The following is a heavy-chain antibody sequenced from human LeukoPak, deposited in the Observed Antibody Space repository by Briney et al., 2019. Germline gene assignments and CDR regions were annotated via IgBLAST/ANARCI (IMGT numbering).Heavy chain of an antibody. V-gene: IGHV1-2*02. CDR3: ARTEAGSYQLYYFDY. J-gene: IGHJ4*02. CDR1: GYTFTAYY. D-gene: IGHD1-26*01. Sequence: ASVKVSCKASGYTFTAYYMHWVRQAPGQGLEWMGWINPNSGGTNYAQKFQGRVTMTRDTSISTAYMELSRLRSDDTAVYYCARTEAGSYQLYYFDYWGQGTLVTVSS. CDR2: INPNSGGT.